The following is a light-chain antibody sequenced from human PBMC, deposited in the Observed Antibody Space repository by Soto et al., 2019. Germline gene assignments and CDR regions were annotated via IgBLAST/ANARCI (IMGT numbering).Light chain of an antibody. CDR2: DAS. CDR3: QQRSNWPPGYT. CDR1: QSVGTY. Sequence: EIVLTQSPATLSLSPGERATLSCRASQSVGTYLAWYQHKPGQAPRLLIYDASNRAAGIPARFSGSGSGTDFTLTISSLEPEDFAVYYCQQRSNWPPGYTFGQGTKLEIK. V-gene: IGKV3-11*01. J-gene: IGKJ2*01.